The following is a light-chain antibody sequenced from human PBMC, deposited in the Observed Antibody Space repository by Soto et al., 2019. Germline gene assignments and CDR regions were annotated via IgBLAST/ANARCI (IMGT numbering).Light chain of an antibody. CDR1: QNISNY. J-gene: IGKJ5*01. V-gene: IGKV3-11*01. Sequence: IVLTQSPATLSLCPGKRDTLSCGASQNISNYLIWYQQKPGQAPRLLIYDVSNRATGIPARFSGSGSGTDFTLTISSLEPEDSAVYYCQQRSNWPITFGQGTRLEIK. CDR2: DVS. CDR3: QQRSNWPIT.